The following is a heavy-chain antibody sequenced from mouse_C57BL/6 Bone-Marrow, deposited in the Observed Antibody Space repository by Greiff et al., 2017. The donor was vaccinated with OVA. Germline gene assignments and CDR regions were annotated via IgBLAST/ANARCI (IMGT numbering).Heavy chain of an antibody. CDR1: GYTFTSSW. Sequence: QVQLQQPGAELVKPGASVKVSCKASGYTFTSSWMHWVKQRPGQGLEWIGRIHPSDSDTNYNPKFTGTATLTVANSSSTAYMQLSSLTSEDSAVYYSATMVTTLYYDAMDYWGQGTSVTVSS. J-gene: IGHJ4*01. V-gene: IGHV1-74*01. D-gene: IGHD2-1*01. CDR2: IHPSDSDT. CDR3: ATMVTTLYYDAMDY.